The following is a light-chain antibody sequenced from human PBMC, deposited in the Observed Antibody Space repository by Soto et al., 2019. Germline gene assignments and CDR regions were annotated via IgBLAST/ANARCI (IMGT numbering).Light chain of an antibody. CDR2: LGS. CDR3: AQALPSVT. Sequence: DIVLTQSPLSLPVTPGESASISCKASQSLLLSSGNNYLDWYLQKPGQSPQLLIYLGSTRASGVPDRFSGSGSGTDFTLKISTVEAEDVGVYYGAQALPSVTFGGGTKVDIK. CDR1: QSLLLSSGNNY. V-gene: IGKV2-28*01. J-gene: IGKJ4*01.